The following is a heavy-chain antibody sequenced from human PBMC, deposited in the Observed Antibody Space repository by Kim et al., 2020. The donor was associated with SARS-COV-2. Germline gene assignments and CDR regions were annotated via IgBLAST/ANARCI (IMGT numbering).Heavy chain of an antibody. CDR1: GFTFSSYG. D-gene: IGHD3-10*01. J-gene: IGHJ4*02. Sequence: GGSLRLSCAASGFTFSSYGMHWVRQAPGKGLEWVAVISYDGSNKYYADSVKGRFTISRDNSKNTLYLQMNSLRAEDTAVYYCAKELRVREIDYWGQGTLVTVSS. CDR2: ISYDGSNK. CDR3: AKELRVREIDY. V-gene: IGHV3-30*18.